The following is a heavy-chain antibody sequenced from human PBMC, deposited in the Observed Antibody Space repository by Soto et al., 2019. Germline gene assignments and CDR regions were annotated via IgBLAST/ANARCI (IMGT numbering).Heavy chain of an antibody. Sequence: SETLSLTCTFSCGSIISGDYYWRWIRQPPGKGLEWIGYIYYSGSTYYNPSLKSRVTISVDTSKNQFSLKLSSVTAADTAVYYCARALETRGDYVWYYFDYWGQGTLVTVSS. V-gene: IGHV4-30-4*01. J-gene: IGHJ4*02. CDR2: IYYSGST. D-gene: IGHD3-16*01. CDR3: ARALETRGDYVWYYFDY. CDR1: CGSIISGDYY.